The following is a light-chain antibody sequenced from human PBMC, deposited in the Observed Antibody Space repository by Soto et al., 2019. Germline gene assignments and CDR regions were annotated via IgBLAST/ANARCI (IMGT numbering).Light chain of an antibody. Sequence: QSALTQPASVSGSPGQSITISCTGTSSDVGGYNYVSWYQQHPGKAPKLMIYEVSNRPSGVSNLFSGSKSGNTASLTISGLQAEDDADYYGSSYTSSSTRVFGGGTKLTVL. CDR1: SSDVGGYNY. CDR2: EVS. J-gene: IGLJ2*01. V-gene: IGLV2-14*01. CDR3: SSYTSSSTRV.